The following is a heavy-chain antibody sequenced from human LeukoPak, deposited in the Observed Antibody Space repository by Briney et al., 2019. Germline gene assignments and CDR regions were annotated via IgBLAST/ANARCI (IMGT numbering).Heavy chain of an antibody. CDR3: ARARFRYCSSTSCREGWNWFHP. D-gene: IGHD2-2*01. Sequence: SVKVSCKASGGTFSSYAIGWVRQAPGQGLEWMGGIIPIFGTANYAQKFQGRVTITADESTSTAYMELSSLRSEDTAVYYCARARFRYCSSTSCREGWNWFHPWGQGTLVTVSS. CDR1: GGTFSSYA. CDR2: IIPIFGTA. V-gene: IGHV1-69*13. J-gene: IGHJ5*02.